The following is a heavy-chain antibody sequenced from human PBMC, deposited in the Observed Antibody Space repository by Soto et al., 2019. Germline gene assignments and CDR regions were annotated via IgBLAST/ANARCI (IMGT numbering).Heavy chain of an antibody. CDR2: INHSGST. J-gene: IGHJ4*02. CDR1: GGSFSGYY. D-gene: IGHD5-18*01. V-gene: IGHV4-34*01. Sequence: SETLSLTCAVYGGSFSGYYWSWIRQPPGKGLEWIGEINHSGSTNYNPSLKSRVTISVDTSKNQFSLKLSSVTAADTAVYYCARGLTGRIQLSSFDYWGQGTLVTVSS. CDR3: ARGLTGRIQLSSFDY.